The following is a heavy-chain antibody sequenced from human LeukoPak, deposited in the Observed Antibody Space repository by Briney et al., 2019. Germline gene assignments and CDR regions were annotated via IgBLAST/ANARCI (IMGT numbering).Heavy chain of an antibody. CDR2: MSGSGYYT. CDR1: GFAFSNFA. V-gene: IGHV3-23*01. J-gene: IGHJ6*03. D-gene: IGHD3-3*01. Sequence: GGSLRLSCAASGFAFSNFAMSWVRQAPGKGLEWVSAMSGSGYYTYYVESVKGRFTISRDNSKNTLNLHMNSLRADDTAVYYCAKMEGQRLYDYCMDVWGRGTTVTVSS. CDR3: AKMEGQRLYDYCMDV.